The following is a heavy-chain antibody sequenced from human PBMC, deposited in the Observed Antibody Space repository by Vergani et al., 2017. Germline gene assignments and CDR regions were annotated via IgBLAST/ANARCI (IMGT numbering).Heavy chain of an antibody. CDR1: GGTFSDYY. V-gene: IGHV3-11*04. CDR2: ISSSGSTI. D-gene: IGHD6-13*01. Sequence: QVQLVQSGAEVKKPGSSVKVSCKASGGTFSDYYMSWIRQAPGKGLEWGSYISSSGSTIYYADSVKGRFTISRDNAKNSLYLQMNSLRAEDTAVYYCARDDIAAAGAFDYWGQGTLVTVSS. J-gene: IGHJ4*02. CDR3: ARDDIAAAGAFDY.